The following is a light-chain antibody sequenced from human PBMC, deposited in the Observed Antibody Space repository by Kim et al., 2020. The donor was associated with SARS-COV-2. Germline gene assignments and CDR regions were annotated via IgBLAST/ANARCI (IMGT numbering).Light chain of an antibody. V-gene: IGKV3-11*01. CDR2: DAS. CDR1: QSVSSY. CDR3: QQRSNYA. J-gene: IGKJ2*01. Sequence: TLSLSPGERATLSCRASQSVSSYFAWYQQNPGQAPRLLIYDASNRATGIPARFSGSGSGTDFTLTISSLEPEDFAVYYCQQRSNYAFGQGTKLEI.